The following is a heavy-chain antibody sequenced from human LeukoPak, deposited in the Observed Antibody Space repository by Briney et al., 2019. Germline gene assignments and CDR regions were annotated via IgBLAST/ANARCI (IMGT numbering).Heavy chain of an antibody. V-gene: IGHV4-39*07. CDR2: IYYSGST. D-gene: IGHD2-15*01. CDR3: ARVRFCTGGSCYSGGYYGMDV. CDR1: GGSISSSSYY. Sequence: PSETLSLTCTVSGGSISSSSYYWGWIRQPPGKGLEWIGNIYYSGSTYYNPSLKSRVTISVDTSKNQFSLQLSSVTAADTAVFYCARVRFCTGGSCYSGGYYGMDVWGQGTTVTVSS. J-gene: IGHJ6*02.